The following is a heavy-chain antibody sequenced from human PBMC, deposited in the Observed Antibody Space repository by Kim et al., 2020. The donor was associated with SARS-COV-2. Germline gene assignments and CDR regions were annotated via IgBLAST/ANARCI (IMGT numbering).Heavy chain of an antibody. CDR1: GGSISSYY. Sequence: SETLSLTCTVSGGSISSYYWSWIRQPPGKGLEWIGYIYYSGSTNYNPSLKSRVTISVDTSKNQFSLKLSSVTAADTAVYYCSRDRGLAVPASGKHNYYFDYWGPGTLVTVSS. CDR3: SRDRGLAVPASGKHNYYFDY. V-gene: IGHV4-59*01. J-gene: IGHJ4*02. CDR2: IYYSGST. D-gene: IGHD1-1*01.